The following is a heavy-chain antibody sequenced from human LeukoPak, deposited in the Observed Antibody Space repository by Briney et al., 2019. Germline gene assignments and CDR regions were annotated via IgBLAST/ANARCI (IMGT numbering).Heavy chain of an antibody. Sequence: PSETLSLTCTVSGGSISSGGYYWSWIRQHPGKGLEWIGYIYYSGSTYYNPSLKSRVTISVDTSKNQFSLKLSSVTAADTAVYYCARKGRYGDHMDYWGQGTLVTVSS. CDR1: GGSISSGGYY. D-gene: IGHD4-17*01. J-gene: IGHJ4*02. V-gene: IGHV4-31*03. CDR3: ARKGRYGDHMDY. CDR2: IYYSGST.